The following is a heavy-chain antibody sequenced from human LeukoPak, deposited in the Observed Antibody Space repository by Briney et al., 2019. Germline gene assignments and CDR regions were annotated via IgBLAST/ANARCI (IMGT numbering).Heavy chain of an antibody. CDR1: GFTFSDYW. CDR2: IKQDGSER. Sequence: GGSLRLSCAASGFTFSDYWMSWVRQAPGKGLEWVANIKQDGSERYYVASVKGRFTISRDNTKNSLYLQMNSLRAEDTAVYYCARRYFDSWGQGTLVTVSS. CDR3: ARRYFDS. J-gene: IGHJ4*02. V-gene: IGHV3-7*01.